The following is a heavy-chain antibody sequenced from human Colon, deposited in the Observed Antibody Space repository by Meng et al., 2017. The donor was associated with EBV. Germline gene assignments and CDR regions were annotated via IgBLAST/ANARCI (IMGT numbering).Heavy chain of an antibody. D-gene: IGHD3-22*01. CDR1: GFTFSSYR. V-gene: IGHV3-74*01. CDR2: ISKDGSIT. J-gene: IGHJ4*02. Sequence: EVQLVEAGGGVVQPGGSLRLSCAASGFTFSSYRMHWVRQAPGKGLVWVSRISKDGSITNYAGSVRGRFTMSRDNAKNTLYLQMNSLRAEDTAVYYCAKDLNYDASDSWGQGPLVTVSS. CDR3: AKDLNYDASDS.